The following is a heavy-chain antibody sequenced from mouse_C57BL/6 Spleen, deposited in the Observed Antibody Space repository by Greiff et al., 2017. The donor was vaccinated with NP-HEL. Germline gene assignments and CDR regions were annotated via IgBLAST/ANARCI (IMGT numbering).Heavy chain of an antibody. V-gene: IGHV5-16*01. CDR2: INYDGSST. CDR1: GFTFSDYY. J-gene: IGHJ1*03. D-gene: IGHD2-2*01. Sequence: DVQRVESEGGLVQPGSSMKLSCTASGFTFSDYYMAWVRQVPEKGLEWVANINYDGSSTYYLDSLKSRFIISRDNAKNILYLQMSSLKSEDTATYYCARDGYDWYFDVWGTGTTVTVSS. CDR3: ARDGYDWYFDV.